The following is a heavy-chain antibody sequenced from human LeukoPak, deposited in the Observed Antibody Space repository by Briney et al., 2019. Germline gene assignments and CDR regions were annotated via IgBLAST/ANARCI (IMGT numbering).Heavy chain of an antibody. CDR2: INHSGST. J-gene: IGHJ3*02. CDR3: ARRPPNHYGSGSYSAFDI. CDR1: GGSFSGYY. V-gene: IGHV4-34*01. Sequence: SETLSLTCAVYGGSFSGYYWSWIRQAPGKGLEWVGEINHSGSTNYNPSLKSRVTISVDTSKNQFSLKLSSVTAADTAVYYCARRPPNHYGSGSYSAFDIWGQGTMVTVSS. D-gene: IGHD3-10*01.